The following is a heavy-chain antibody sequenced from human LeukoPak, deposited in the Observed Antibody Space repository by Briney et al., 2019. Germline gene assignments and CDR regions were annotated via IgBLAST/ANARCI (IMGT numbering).Heavy chain of an antibody. Sequence: SVKVSCKASGGTFSSYAISWVRQAPGQGLEWMGGIIPIFGTANYAQKFQGRVTITTDESTSTAYMELSSLRSEDTAVYYCARDAGAGYYYDSSGAYYYYMDVWGEGTTVTVSS. V-gene: IGHV1-69*05. CDR3: ARDAGAGYYYDSSGAYYYYMDV. CDR2: IIPIFGTA. CDR1: GGTFSSYA. J-gene: IGHJ6*03. D-gene: IGHD3-22*01.